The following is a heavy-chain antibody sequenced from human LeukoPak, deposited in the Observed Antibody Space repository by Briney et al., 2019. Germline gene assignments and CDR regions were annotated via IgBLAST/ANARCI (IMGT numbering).Heavy chain of an antibody. D-gene: IGHD6-19*01. CDR1: GYTFTSYD. CDR2: MNPNSGNT. CDR3: ARVKSVAGPLGYDY. J-gene: IGHJ4*02. V-gene: IGHV1-8*01. Sequence: ASVKVSCKASGYTFTSYDINWVRQATGQGLEWMGWMNPNSGNTGYAQKFQGRVTMTRNTSISTAYMELSSLRSEDTAVYYCARVKSVAGPLGYDYWGQGTLVTVSS.